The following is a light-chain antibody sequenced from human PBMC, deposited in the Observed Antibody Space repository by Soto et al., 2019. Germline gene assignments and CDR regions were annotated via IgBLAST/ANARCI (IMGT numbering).Light chain of an antibody. CDR3: ATWDTILNGFV. J-gene: IGLJ1*01. Sequence: QSVMTQPPSVSAAPGQKVTISCSGSSSNIGGNSVSWYQQLPGTAPKVLVYENNRRPSGIPDRFSGSKSGTSASLAISGLQSEDEADYFCATWDTILNGFVFGTGTKLTVL. V-gene: IGLV1-51*02. CDR2: ENN. CDR1: SSNIGGNS.